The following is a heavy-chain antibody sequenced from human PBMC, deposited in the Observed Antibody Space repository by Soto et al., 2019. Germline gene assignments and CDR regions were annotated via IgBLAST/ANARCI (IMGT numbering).Heavy chain of an antibody. D-gene: IGHD1-26*01. V-gene: IGHV4-34*01. J-gene: IGHJ6*02. CDR2: INHSGST. CDR1: GGSFSGYY. CDR3: ARGGYSGSIRHYYYYGMDV. Sequence: SETLSLTCAVYGGSFSGYYWSWIRQPPGKGLEWIGEINHSGSTNYNPSLKSRVTISVDTSKNQFSLELSSVTAADTAVYYCARGGYSGSIRHYYYYGMDVWGQGTTVTVSS.